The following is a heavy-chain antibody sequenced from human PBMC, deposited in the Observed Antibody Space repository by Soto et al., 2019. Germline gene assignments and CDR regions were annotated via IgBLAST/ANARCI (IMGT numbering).Heavy chain of an antibody. J-gene: IGHJ4*02. D-gene: IGHD3-3*01. CDR3: AKGRYDFWSPYYFDS. V-gene: IGHV3-9*01. CDR1: GLTFDDFA. Sequence: SLRLSCVGTGLTFDDFAMHWVRQAPGKGLERVSGITWNSRVLAYADSVKGRFTISRDNARNSLYLQMDSLRDEDTALYYCAKGRYDFWSPYYFDSWGQGTLVTV. CDR2: ITWNSRVL.